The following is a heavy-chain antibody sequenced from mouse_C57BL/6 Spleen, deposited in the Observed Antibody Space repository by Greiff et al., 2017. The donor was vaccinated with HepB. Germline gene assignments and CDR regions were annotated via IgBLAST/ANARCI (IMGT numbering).Heavy chain of an antibody. CDR3: VRQDYYGFDY. D-gene: IGHD1-1*01. Sequence: EVQLQQSGGGLVQPKGSLKLSCAASGFSFNTYAMNWVRQAPGKGLEWVARIRSKSNNYATYYADSVKDRFTISRDDSESMLYLQMNNLKTEDTAMYYCVRQDYYGFDYWGQGTTLTVSS. CDR1: GFSFNTYA. J-gene: IGHJ2*01. CDR2: IRSKSNNYAT. V-gene: IGHV10-1*01.